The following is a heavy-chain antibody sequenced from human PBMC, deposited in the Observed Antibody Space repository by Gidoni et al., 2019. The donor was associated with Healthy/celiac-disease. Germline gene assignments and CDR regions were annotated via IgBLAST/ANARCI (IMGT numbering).Heavy chain of an antibody. CDR1: GVSISSGSYY. J-gene: IGHJ4*02. CDR2: IYTSGST. CDR3: ARDGCGGDCSFDY. V-gene: IGHV4-61*02. Sequence: QVQLQESGPGLVKPSQTLSLTCTVSGVSISSGSYYWSWNRQPAGKGLEWIGRIYTSGSTNYNPSLKSRVTISVDTSKNQFSLKLSSVTAADTAVYYCARDGCGGDCSFDYWGQGTLVTVSS. D-gene: IGHD2-21*02.